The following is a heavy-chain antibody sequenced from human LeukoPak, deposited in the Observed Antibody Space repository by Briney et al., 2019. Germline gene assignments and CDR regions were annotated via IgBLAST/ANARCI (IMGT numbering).Heavy chain of an antibody. CDR1: GDGVSSNSAA. V-gene: IGHV6-1*01. CDR3: ARDRGSSSWYMYFDY. Sequence: SQTLSLTCAISGDGVSSNSAAWNWIRQSPSRGLEWLGRTYYRSKWYYDYAVAVKSRISINPDTSKNQFSLQLSSVTPEDTAVYYCARDRGSSSWYMYFDYWGQGTLVTVSS. D-gene: IGHD6-13*01. J-gene: IGHJ4*02. CDR2: TYYRSKWYY.